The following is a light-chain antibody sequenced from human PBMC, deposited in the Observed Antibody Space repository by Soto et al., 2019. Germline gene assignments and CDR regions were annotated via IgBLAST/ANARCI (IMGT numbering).Light chain of an antibody. CDR1: QSISTN. CDR2: DTS. CDR3: QQYNHWPPLT. Sequence: EILMTQSPATLSLSPGERATLSCRASQSISTNVAWYQHKPGQAPRLLIYDTSNRATGIPARFSASGSGTDFTLTISSLEPEDFAVYYCQQYNHWPPLTFGGGTKVDIK. J-gene: IGKJ4*01. V-gene: IGKV3D-15*01.